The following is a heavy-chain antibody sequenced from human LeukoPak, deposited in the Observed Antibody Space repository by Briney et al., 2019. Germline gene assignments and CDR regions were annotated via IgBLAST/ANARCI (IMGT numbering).Heavy chain of an antibody. Sequence: SETLSLTCTVSGGSISSGGYYWSWIRQPPGKGLEWIGYIYHSGSTYYNPSLKSRVTISVDRSKNQFSLKLSSVTAADTAVYYCARVKGAAAGTPNYYFDYWGQGTLVTVSS. D-gene: IGHD6-13*01. CDR2: IYHSGST. J-gene: IGHJ4*02. CDR3: ARVKGAAAGTPNYYFDY. V-gene: IGHV4-30-2*01. CDR1: GGSISSGGYY.